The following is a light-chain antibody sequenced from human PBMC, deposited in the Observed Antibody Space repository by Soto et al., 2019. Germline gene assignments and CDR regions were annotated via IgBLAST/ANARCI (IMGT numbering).Light chain of an antibody. V-gene: IGKV1-5*01. Sequence: DIQMPQSPSTLSASVGDRVTITCRASQSISSWLAWYPQKPGKAPKLLIYDASSLESGVPSRFSGSVSGTEFTLTISSLQPDDLATYDGQQYNSYSSTFGQGTKLEIK. CDR2: DAS. J-gene: IGKJ2*02. CDR1: QSISSW. CDR3: QQYNSYSST.